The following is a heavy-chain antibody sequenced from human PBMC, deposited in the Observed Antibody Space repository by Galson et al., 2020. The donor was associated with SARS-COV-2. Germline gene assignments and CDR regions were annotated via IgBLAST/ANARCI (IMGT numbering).Heavy chain of an antibody. J-gene: IGHJ4*01. CDR1: GFTFGAYA. D-gene: IGHD1-1*01. V-gene: IGHV3-23*01. CDR3: AKATTGGKRQYLDN. CDR2: IGHTDSET. Sequence: GESLKISCAASGFTFGAYAMSWVRQPPEKGLEWVSTIGHTDSETYYADSVRGRFTISRDNSKNTLFLQMGSLRAEDTAVYYCAKATTGGKRQYLDNGGHGTMVTVA.